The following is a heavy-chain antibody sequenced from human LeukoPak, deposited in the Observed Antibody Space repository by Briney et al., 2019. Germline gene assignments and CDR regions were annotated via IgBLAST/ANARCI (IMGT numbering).Heavy chain of an antibody. CDR1: GFTFSRYW. J-gene: IGHJ4*02. V-gene: IGHV3-7*01. D-gene: IGHD2-21*02. CDR2: INQDGSQK. CDR3: ASPTGCRGDCPG. Sequence: GGSLRLSCAASGFTFSRYWMSWVRQAPGKGLGWVASINQDGSQKYYVGSVKGRFTISRDNAKNSLYLQMNSLRAEDTAVYYCASPTGCRGDCPGWGQGTLVTVSS.